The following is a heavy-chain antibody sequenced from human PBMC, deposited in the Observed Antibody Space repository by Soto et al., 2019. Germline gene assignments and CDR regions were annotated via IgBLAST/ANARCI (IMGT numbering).Heavy chain of an antibody. V-gene: IGHV3-23*01. D-gene: IGHD2-21*01. J-gene: IGHJ4*02. CDR3: SNCGAAHSLYYFDY. Sequence: EVQLLESGGGLVQPGGSLRLSCAASGFTFSSYAMSWVRQAPGKGLEWVSAISGSGGSTYYADSVKGRFTISRDNSKNALYLQMNSMRAEDTSIYYCSNCGAAHSLYYFDYWGQGNMVTVSS. CDR1: GFTFSSYA. CDR2: ISGSGGST.